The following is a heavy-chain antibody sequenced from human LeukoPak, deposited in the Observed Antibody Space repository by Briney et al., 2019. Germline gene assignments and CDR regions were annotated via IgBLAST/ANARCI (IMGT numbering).Heavy chain of an antibody. V-gene: IGHV3-11*01. CDR3: ARGYCSGGSCYNIDY. Sequence: PGGSLRLSCAASGFTFSDYYMSWIRQAPGKGLEWVSYISSSGSTIYYADSVKGRFTISRDNAKNLLYLQMNSLRAEDTAVYYCARGYCSGGSCYNIDYWGQGTLVTVSS. J-gene: IGHJ4*02. D-gene: IGHD2-15*01. CDR2: ISSSGSTI. CDR1: GFTFSDYY.